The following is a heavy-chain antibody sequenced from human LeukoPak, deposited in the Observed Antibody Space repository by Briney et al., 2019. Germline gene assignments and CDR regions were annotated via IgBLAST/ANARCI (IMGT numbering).Heavy chain of an antibody. D-gene: IGHD6-19*01. J-gene: IGHJ6*03. V-gene: IGHV1-18*01. CDR1: GYTFTSYG. CDR3: ASRVAGFYYYYYMDV. Sequence: ASVKVSCKASGYTFTSYGISWVRQAPGQGLEWMGWISAYNGNTNYAQKLQGRVTMTTDTSTSTAYMELRSLRSDDTAVYYCASRVAGFYYYYYMDVWGKGTTVTVSS. CDR2: ISAYNGNT.